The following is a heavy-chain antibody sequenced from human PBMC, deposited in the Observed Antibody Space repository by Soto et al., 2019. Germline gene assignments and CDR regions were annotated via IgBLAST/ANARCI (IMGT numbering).Heavy chain of an antibody. Sequence: SETLSLTCTVSGGSISSSSYYWSWIRQPPGKGLEWIGYIYYSGSTNYNPSLKSRVTISVDTSKNQFSLKLSSVTAADTAVYYCARQIAVAGPYYGMDVWGQGTTVTVSS. CDR3: ARQIAVAGPYYGMDV. CDR2: IYYSGST. D-gene: IGHD6-19*01. V-gene: IGHV4-61*05. J-gene: IGHJ6*02. CDR1: GGSISSSSYY.